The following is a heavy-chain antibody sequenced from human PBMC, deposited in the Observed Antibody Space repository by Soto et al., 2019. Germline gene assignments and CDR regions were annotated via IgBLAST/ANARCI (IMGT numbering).Heavy chain of an antibody. CDR2: ISSSSSYI. Sequence: VQLVESGGGLVKPGGSLRLSCAASGFTFSSYSMNWVRQAPGKGLEWVSSISSSSSYIYYADSVKGRFTISRDNAKNSLYLQMNSLRAEDTAVYYCARDPIAYCGGDCYSSNDYWGQGTLVTVSS. V-gene: IGHV3-21*01. CDR1: GFTFSSYS. CDR3: ARDPIAYCGGDCYSSNDY. D-gene: IGHD2-21*02. J-gene: IGHJ4*02.